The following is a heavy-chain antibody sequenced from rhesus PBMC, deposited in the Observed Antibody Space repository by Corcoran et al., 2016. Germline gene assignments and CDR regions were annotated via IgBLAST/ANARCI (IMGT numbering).Heavy chain of an antibody. J-gene: IGHJ4*01. CDR1: GFTFSSYW. CDR3: AKGGIQRVQPVDY. D-gene: IGHD5-42*01. CDR2: INRGGGGT. V-gene: IGHV3S25*01. Sequence: EVQLVESGGGLAKPGGSLRLSCAASGFTFSSYWMNWVRKAPGKWLEWVSAINRGGGGTYYADSVNGRFTICRDNSKNTLSLQMKGLRAEDKGVDDGAKGGIQRVQPVDYWGQGVLVTVSS.